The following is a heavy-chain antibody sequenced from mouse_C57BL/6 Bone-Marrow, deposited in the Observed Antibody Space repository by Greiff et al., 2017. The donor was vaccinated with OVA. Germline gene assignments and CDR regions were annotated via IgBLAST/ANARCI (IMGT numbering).Heavy chain of an antibody. D-gene: IGHD2-2*01. CDR2: IDPSDSYT. J-gene: IGHJ3*01. V-gene: IGHV1-69*01. CDR3: ARGEGYDDWFAY. Sequence: QVQLKESGAELVMPGASVKLSCKASGYTFTSYWMHWVKQRPGQGLEWIGEIDPSDSYTNYNQKFKGKSTLTVDKSSSTAYMQLSSLTSEDSAVYYCARGEGYDDWFAYWGQGTLVTVSA. CDR1: GYTFTSYW.